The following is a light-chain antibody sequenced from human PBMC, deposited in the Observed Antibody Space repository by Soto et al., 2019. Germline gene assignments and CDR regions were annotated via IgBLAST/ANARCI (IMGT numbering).Light chain of an antibody. Sequence: QSVLTQPASVSGSPGQSITISCTRTTSDVGNYNYVSWYQHHPGKAPKLMIYEVTNRPSGVSNRFSGSKSGNTASLTISGLQAEDEADYYCNSYTSRSTYVFGTGTKLTVL. CDR2: EVT. V-gene: IGLV2-14*01. J-gene: IGLJ1*01. CDR3: NSYTSRSTYV. CDR1: TSDVGNYNY.